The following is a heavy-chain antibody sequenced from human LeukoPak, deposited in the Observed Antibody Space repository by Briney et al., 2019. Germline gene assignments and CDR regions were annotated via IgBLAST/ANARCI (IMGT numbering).Heavy chain of an antibody. CDR1: GITLSNAW. J-gene: IGHJ4*02. CDR3: TTDPGAYEDF. D-gene: IGHD4-17*01. CDR2: IKSKSYGGTI. Sequence: GGSLRLSCAVSGITLSNAWISWVRQAPGQGLEWVGHIKSKSYGGTIDYAAPVKGRFAISRDDSKDTLYLQMNSLKIDDTAVYYCTTDPGAYEDFWGQGTLVTVSS. V-gene: IGHV3-15*01.